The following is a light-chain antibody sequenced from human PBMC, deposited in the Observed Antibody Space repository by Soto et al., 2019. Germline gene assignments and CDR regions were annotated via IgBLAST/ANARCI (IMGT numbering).Light chain of an antibody. CDR1: QSGSSSY. CDR2: GAS. Sequence: EIVLTQSPGTLSLSPGGRATLPCRASQSGSSSYLAWYQQKPGQAPRLLIYGASSRATGIPDRFSGSGSGTDFTLTISRLEPEDFAVYYCQQYGSSPPWTFGQGTKVDI. J-gene: IGKJ1*01. CDR3: QQYGSSPPWT. V-gene: IGKV3-20*01.